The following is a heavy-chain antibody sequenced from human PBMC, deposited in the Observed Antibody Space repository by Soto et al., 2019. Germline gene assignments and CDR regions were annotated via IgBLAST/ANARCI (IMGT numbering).Heavy chain of an antibody. CDR1: GGSISSGGYY. D-gene: IGHD3-9*01. Sequence: SETLSLTCTVSGGSISSGGYYWSWIRQHPGKGLEWIGYIYYSGSTYYNPSLKSRVTISVDTSKNQFSLKLSSVTAADTAVYYCARGAGGLVSLIYMDVWGKGTTVTVSS. V-gene: IGHV4-31*03. CDR2: IYYSGST. J-gene: IGHJ6*03. CDR3: ARGAGGLVSLIYMDV.